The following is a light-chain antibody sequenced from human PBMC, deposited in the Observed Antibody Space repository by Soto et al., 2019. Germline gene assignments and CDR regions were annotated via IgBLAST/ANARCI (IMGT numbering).Light chain of an antibody. J-gene: IGKJ1*01. CDR3: QQSYSTLWT. CDR1: QSISYY. CDR2: AAS. V-gene: IGKV1-39*01. Sequence: DIQMTQSPSSLSASVGDRVTITCRASQSISYYLNWYQQKPGKAPKLLSYAASTLQSGVPSRFSGSGSGTDFTLTISSLQPEDFATYYCQQSYSTLWTFGQGTKVEIK.